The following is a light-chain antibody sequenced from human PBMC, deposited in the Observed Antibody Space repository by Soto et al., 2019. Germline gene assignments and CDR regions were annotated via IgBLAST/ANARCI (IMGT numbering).Light chain of an antibody. CDR2: GNS. V-gene: IGLV1-40*01. CDR1: SSNIGAGYD. J-gene: IGLJ3*02. Sequence: QSVLTQPPSVSGAPGQRVAISCTGSSSNIGAGYDVHWYQQFPGTAPKLLIYGNSNRPSGVPDRFSGSKSGTSASLAITGLQAEDEADYYCQSYDSRLRGRVFGGGTKLTVL. CDR3: QSYDSRLRGRV.